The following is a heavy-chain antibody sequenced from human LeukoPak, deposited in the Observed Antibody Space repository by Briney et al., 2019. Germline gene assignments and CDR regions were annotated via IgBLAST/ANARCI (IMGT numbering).Heavy chain of an antibody. D-gene: IGHD1-1*01. CDR1: GYTFTTYG. V-gene: IGHV1-18*01. Sequence: ASVKVSCKASGYTFTTYGITWVRQAPGQGLEWMGWISTYNGNTNYAQKLQGRVTMTTDTSTSTAYMDLRSQRSDDTAVYYCARYGLGRTTKSFDYWGQGTLVTVSS. CDR3: ARYGLGRTTKSFDY. CDR2: ISTYNGNT. J-gene: IGHJ4*02.